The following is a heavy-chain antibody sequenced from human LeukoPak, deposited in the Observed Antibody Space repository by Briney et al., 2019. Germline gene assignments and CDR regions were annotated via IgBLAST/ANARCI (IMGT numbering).Heavy chain of an antibody. CDR1: GYTFTSYA. CDR2: INAGNGNT. J-gene: IGHJ4*02. D-gene: IGHD3-10*01. V-gene: IGHV1-3*01. CDR3: ASDRRVGFGELPTDY. Sequence: ASVKVSCKASGYTFTSYAMHWVRQAPGQRLEWMGWINAGNGNTKYSQKFQGRVTITRDTSASTAYMELSSLRSEDTAVYYCASDRRVGFGELPTDYWGQGTLVTVSS.